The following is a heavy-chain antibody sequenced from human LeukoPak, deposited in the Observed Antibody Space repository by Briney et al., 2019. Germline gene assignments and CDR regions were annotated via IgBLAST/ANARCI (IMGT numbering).Heavy chain of an antibody. Sequence: AGGSLRLSCAASGFTFSSYAMSWVRQAPGKGLEWVSAISGSGGSTYYADSVKGRFTISRDNSKNTLYLQMNSLRAEDTAVYYCAKESLYSSGWYRNAFDIWGQGTMVTVSS. V-gene: IGHV3-23*01. J-gene: IGHJ3*02. CDR2: ISGSGGST. D-gene: IGHD6-19*01. CDR3: AKESLYSSGWYRNAFDI. CDR1: GFTFSSYA.